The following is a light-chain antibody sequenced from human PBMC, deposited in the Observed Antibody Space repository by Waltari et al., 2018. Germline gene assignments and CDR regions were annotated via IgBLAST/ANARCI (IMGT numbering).Light chain of an antibody. J-gene: IGLJ3*02. V-gene: IGLV2-14*03. CDR3: MSYTTTITWV. CDR1: SGDIGGYNY. Sequence: QSALTQPASVSASPGQSITISCTGTSGDIGGYNYVSSYQQHPCNAPKLMIYEVIHRPSGVSHRCSGSRSGHTASLTTSGLQAEDEAYYYCMSYTTTITWVFGGGTKLTVL. CDR2: EVI.